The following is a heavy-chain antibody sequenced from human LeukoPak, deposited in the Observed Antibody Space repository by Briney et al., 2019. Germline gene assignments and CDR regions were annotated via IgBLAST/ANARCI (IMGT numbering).Heavy chain of an antibody. CDR1: GGSFSGYY. V-gene: IGHV4-34*01. D-gene: IGHD5-12*01. CDR2: INHSGST. CDR3: ARARGLRPFDY. Sequence: SETLSLTCAVYGGSFSGYYWSWIRQLPGKGLEWIGEINHSGSTNYNPSLKSRVTISVDTSKNQFSLKLSSVTAADTAVYYCARARGLRPFDYWGQGTLVTVSS. J-gene: IGHJ4*02.